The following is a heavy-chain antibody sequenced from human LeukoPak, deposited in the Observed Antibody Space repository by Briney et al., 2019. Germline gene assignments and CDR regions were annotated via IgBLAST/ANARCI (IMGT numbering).Heavy chain of an antibody. D-gene: IGHD4-17*01. V-gene: IGHV1-69*13. CDR3: ARDNTVTTFDY. J-gene: IGHJ4*02. CDR1: GYTFTSYA. Sequence: GASVKVSCKASGYTFTSYAISWVRQAPGQGLEWMGGIIPIFGTANYAQKFQGRVTITADESTSTAYMELSSLRSEDTAVYYCARDNTVTTFDYWGQGTLVTVSS. CDR2: IIPIFGTA.